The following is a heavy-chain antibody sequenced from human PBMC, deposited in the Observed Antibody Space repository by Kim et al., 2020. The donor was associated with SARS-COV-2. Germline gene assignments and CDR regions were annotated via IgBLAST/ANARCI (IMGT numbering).Heavy chain of an antibody. CDR3: ARLSQVLRAFDI. V-gene: IGHV5-51*01. J-gene: IGHJ3*02. D-gene: IGHD3-3*01. Sequence: RYSPSFQDQVTISADKSISTAYLQWSSLKASDTAMYYCARLSQVLRAFDIWGQGTMVTVSS.